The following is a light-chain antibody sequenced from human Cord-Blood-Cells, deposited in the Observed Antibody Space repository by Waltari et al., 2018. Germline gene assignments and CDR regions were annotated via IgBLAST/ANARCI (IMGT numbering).Light chain of an antibody. Sequence: EIVLTQSPATLSLSPGARATLSCRAGQSVSSYLAWYQQKPGQAPRLLNSDASNRATGIPARFSGSGSGTDFTLTISSLEPEDFAVYYCQQRSNWPITFGQGTRLEIK. CDR3: QQRSNWPIT. J-gene: IGKJ5*01. CDR2: DAS. V-gene: IGKV3-11*01. CDR1: QSVSSY.